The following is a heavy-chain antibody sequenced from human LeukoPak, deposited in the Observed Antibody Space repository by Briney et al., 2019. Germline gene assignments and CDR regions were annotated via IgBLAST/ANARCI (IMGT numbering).Heavy chain of an antibody. CDR3: AQAPEPNHSDY. V-gene: IGHV3-64D*06. D-gene: IGHD1-14*01. J-gene: IGHJ4*02. CDR2: ISATGGNT. CDR1: GFTFRTYA. Sequence: PGGSLRLSCSASGFTFRTYAMHGLCQAPGKGLEFVSGISATGGNTYYAASVKGRFTISRDNSKNTLFLQVSSLGTEDTAVYYCAQAPEPNHSDYWGQGTLVTVSS.